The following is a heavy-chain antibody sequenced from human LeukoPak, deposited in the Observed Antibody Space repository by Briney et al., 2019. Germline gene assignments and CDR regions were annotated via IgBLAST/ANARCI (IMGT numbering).Heavy chain of an antibody. J-gene: IGHJ4*02. V-gene: IGHV1-69*01. Sequence: GSSVQVSCKASGGTFSSYAISWVRQAPGQGLEWMGGITPIFGTANYAQKFQGRVTITADESTSTAYMELSSLRSEDTAVYYCAGGYSSGWFGYWGQGTLVTVSS. D-gene: IGHD6-19*01. CDR1: GGTFSSYA. CDR2: ITPIFGTA. CDR3: AGGYSSGWFGY.